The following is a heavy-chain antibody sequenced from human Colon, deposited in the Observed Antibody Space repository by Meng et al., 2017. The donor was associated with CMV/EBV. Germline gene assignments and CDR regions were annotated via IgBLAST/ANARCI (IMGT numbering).Heavy chain of an antibody. CDR2: IYPGDFDT. D-gene: IGHD2-15*01. CDR3: ARRGGDCSGGSCYLLDY. Sequence: GESLKISCKCSGYNFTTYWIGWVRQMPGKGLEWMGMIYPGDFDTRYSPSFQGQVTISADKSISTAYLQWSSLKASDTAMYYCARRGGDCSGGSCYLLDYWGQGTLVTVSS. V-gene: IGHV5-51*01. J-gene: IGHJ4*02. CDR1: GYNFTTYW.